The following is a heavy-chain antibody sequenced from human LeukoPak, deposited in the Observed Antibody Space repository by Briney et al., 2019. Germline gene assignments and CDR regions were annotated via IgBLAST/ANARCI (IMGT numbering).Heavy chain of an antibody. CDR3: TTTNVAATISPDY. CDR2: IKSKTDGGTT. Sequence: PGESLRLSCAASGFTFSNAWMSWVRQAPGKGLEWVGRIKSKTDGGTTDYAAPVKGRFTISRDDSKNTLYLQMNSLKTEDTAVYYCTTTNVAATISPDYWGQGTLVTVSS. J-gene: IGHJ4*02. V-gene: IGHV3-15*01. CDR1: GFTFSNAW. D-gene: IGHD5-12*01.